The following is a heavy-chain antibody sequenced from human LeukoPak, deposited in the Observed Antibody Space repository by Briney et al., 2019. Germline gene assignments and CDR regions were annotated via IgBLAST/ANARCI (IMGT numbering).Heavy chain of an antibody. D-gene: IGHD3-22*01. V-gene: IGHV5-51*01. CDR3: ARLNYYDSSGSNFDP. Sequence: GESLKISCKVSGHSVYNYWIGWVRQMPGKGLEGMGIIYPGDSDTRYSPSFQGQVTISANKSINTTYLQWSNLKASDTAIYYWARLNYYDSSGSNFDPWGQGTLVTVSS. CDR2: IYPGDSDT. J-gene: IGHJ5*02. CDR1: GHSVYNYW.